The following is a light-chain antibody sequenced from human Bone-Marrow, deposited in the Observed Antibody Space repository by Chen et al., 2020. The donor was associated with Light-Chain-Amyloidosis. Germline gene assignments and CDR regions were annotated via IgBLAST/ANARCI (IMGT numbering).Light chain of an antibody. CDR3: QVWDRSSDRPV. CDR2: DDR. J-gene: IGLJ3*02. CDR1: NMGSTS. V-gene: IGLV3-21*02. Sequence: SYVLAQPSSVSVAPGHTATIACGGNNMGSTSVNWYQQPPGPAHLLVVDDDRDRPSGIPERLSGSNSGNTATLTISRVEAGDEADYYCQVWDRSSDRPVFGGGTKLTVL.